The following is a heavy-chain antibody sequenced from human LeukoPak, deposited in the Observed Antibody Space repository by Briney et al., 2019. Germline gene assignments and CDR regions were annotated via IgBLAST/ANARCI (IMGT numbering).Heavy chain of an antibody. CDR3: ARELRNFPYYMDV. J-gene: IGHJ6*03. Sequence: GSLRLSCAASGFTFSSYWMSWIRQPPGKGLEWIGYIYYSGSTYYNPSLKSRVTISVDTSKNQFSLTLSSVAAADTAVYYCARELRNFPYYMDVWGKGTTVTVSS. D-gene: IGHD1-14*01. CDR2: IYYSGST. V-gene: IGHV4-59*01. CDR1: GFTFSSYW.